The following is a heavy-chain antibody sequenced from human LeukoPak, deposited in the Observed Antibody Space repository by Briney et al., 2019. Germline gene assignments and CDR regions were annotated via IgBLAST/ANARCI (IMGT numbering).Heavy chain of an antibody. CDR2: IRSKASGGTT. J-gene: IGHJ5*02. CDR3: TRGDGSGSS. V-gene: IGHV3-49*04. CDR1: GFTFGDYA. Sequence: GRSLRLSGTASGFTFGDYAMSWVRQAPGKGLEWVGFIRSKASGGTTEYAASVKGRFTISRDDSKSIAYLQMNSLKTEDTAVYYCTRGDGSGSSWGQGTLVTVSS. D-gene: IGHD3-10*01.